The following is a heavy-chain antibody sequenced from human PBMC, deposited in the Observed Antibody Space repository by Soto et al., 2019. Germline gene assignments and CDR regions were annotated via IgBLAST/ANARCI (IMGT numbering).Heavy chain of an antibody. CDR1: VGSLNGYY. Sequence: TLTRTCSVYVGSLNGYYWSGIRQPPGKGLEWIGEINHSGSTNYNPSLKSRVTISVDTSKNQFSLKLSSVTAADTAVYYCARSGSLDYYYYGMDVWGQGTTVTVS. J-gene: IGHJ6*02. CDR3: ARSGSLDYYYYGMDV. V-gene: IGHV4-34*01. D-gene: IGHD6-25*01. CDR2: INHSGST.